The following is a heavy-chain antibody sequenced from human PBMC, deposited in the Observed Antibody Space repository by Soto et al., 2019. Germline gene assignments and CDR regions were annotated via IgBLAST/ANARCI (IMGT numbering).Heavy chain of an antibody. V-gene: IGHV3-74*01. Sequence: EVQLVESGGGLVQSGGSLGLSCAASGFSFRSYWMHWVRQAPGQGLVWVARSSSDGSSTTYADSANGRFTISRDDAATTLYLQMSSLRAEDTAVYYCAREYYGVLTGYYNDYWGQGTLVTVSS. CDR1: GFSFRSYW. CDR2: SSSDGSST. D-gene: IGHD3-9*01. CDR3: AREYYGVLTGYYNDY. J-gene: IGHJ4*02.